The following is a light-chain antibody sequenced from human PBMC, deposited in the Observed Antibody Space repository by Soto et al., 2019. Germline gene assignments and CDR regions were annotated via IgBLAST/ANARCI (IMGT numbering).Light chain of an antibody. CDR3: SSCTSSSTLV. V-gene: IGLV2-14*01. Sequence: QSALTQPASVSGSPGQSITISCTGTSSDVGGYNYVSWYQQHPDKAPKLMIYEVSNRPSGVSNRFSGSKSGNTASLTISGLQAEDEADYYCSSCTSSSTLVFGSGTQLTVL. CDR1: SSDVGGYNY. CDR2: EVS. J-gene: IGLJ7*01.